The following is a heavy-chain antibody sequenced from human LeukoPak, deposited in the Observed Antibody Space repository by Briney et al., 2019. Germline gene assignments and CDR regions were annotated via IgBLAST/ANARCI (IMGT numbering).Heavy chain of an antibody. D-gene: IGHD6-6*01. CDR3: ARHRRKYTREYHFDS. Sequence: SETLSLTCTVSGGSISGYYWGWMRQRPGRGLQWIGFISETGSTDYNPPLERRITMSVDNSRNQVSLRVRYATAPDTAIYYCARHRRKYTREYHFDSWGQGILVSISS. CDR2: ISETGST. J-gene: IGHJ4*02. CDR1: GGSISGYY. V-gene: IGHV4-59*08.